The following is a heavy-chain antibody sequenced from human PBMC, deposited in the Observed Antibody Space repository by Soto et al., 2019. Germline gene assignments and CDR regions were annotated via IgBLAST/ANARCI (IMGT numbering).Heavy chain of an antibody. D-gene: IGHD1-26*01. J-gene: IGHJ6*02. CDR2: IYPGDSDT. V-gene: IGHV5-51*01. CDR3: ASQGWELQWGGMDV. CDR1: GYSFTSYW. Sequence: PWEALKISWKGSGYSFTSYWVGWVRQMPGKGLEGMGMIYPGDSDTRYSPSFQGQVNISADKSISTAYLQWGSLKAADTAMYYCASQGWELQWGGMDVWGQGTTVTVSS.